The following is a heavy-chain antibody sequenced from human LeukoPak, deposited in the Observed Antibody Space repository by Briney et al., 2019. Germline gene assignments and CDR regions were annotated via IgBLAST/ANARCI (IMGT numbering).Heavy chain of an antibody. V-gene: IGHV4-34*01. Sequence: SETLPLTCAVYGGSFSGYYWSWIRQPPGKGLEWIGEIYHSGGTNYNPSLKSRVTISVDTSKNQFSLKLSSVTAADTAVYYCARRYTNYAPLDYWGQGTLATVSS. D-gene: IGHD1-1*01. CDR2: IYHSGGT. CDR3: ARRYTNYAPLDY. CDR1: GGSFSGYY. J-gene: IGHJ4*02.